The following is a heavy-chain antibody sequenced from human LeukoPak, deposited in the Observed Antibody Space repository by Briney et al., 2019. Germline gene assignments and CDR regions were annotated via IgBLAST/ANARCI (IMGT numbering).Heavy chain of an antibody. J-gene: IGHJ4*02. CDR1: GFPFSSYT. CDR3: AKDYTGSSDN. Sequence: GGSLRLSCAASGFPFSSYTMNWVRQAPGKGLDWVSSISSSSSFLYYADSVKGRFTISRDNSKSMLYLQMNSLRAEDTALYYCAKDYTGSSDNWGQGTLVTVSS. D-gene: IGHD2-15*01. V-gene: IGHV3-21*04. CDR2: ISSSSSFL.